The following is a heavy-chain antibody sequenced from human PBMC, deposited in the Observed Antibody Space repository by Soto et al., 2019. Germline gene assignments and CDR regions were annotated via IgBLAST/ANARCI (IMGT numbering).Heavy chain of an antibody. CDR3: ARDYYDVLTGYYSGYFDY. Sequence: GGSLRLSCAASGFTFSSYAMHWVRQAPGKGLEWVAVISYDGSNKYYADSVKGRFTISRDNSKNTLYLQMNSLRAEDTAVYYCARDYYDVLTGYYSGYFDYWGQGTLVTVSS. V-gene: IGHV3-30-3*01. J-gene: IGHJ4*02. D-gene: IGHD3-9*01. CDR1: GFTFSSYA. CDR2: ISYDGSNK.